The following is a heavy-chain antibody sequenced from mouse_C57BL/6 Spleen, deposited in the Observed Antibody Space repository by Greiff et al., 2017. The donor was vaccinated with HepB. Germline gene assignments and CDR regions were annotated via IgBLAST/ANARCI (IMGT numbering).Heavy chain of an antibody. J-gene: IGHJ2*01. D-gene: IGHD1-1*01. CDR1: GYTFTSYW. V-gene: IGHV1-50*01. Sequence: QVQLKQPGAELVKPGASVKLSCKASGYTFTSYWMQWVKQRPGQGLEWIGEIDPSDSYTNYNQKFKGKATLTVDTSSSTAYMQLSSLTSEDSAVYYCARWDYGSSYQDYWGQGTTLTVSS. CDR2: IDPSDSYT. CDR3: ARWDYGSSYQDY.